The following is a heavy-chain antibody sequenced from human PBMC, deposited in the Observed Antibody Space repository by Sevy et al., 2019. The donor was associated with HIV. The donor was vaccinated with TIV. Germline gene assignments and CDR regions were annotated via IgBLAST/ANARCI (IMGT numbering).Heavy chain of an antibody. V-gene: IGHV4-59*01. J-gene: IGHJ6*02. CDR3: ARTDTGEYYDGMDV. D-gene: IGHD3-10*01. CDR2: IYYSGST. CDR1: GGSISSYY. Sequence: SETLSLTCTVSGGSISSYYWSWIRQPPGKGLEWIGYIYYSGSTNYNPSLKSRVTISVDTSKNQFSLKLSSVTAADTAVYYCARTDTGEYYDGMDVWGQGTTVTVSS.